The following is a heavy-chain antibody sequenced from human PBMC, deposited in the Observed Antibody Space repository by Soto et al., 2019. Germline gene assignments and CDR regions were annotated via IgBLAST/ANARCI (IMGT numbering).Heavy chain of an antibody. V-gene: IGHV2-5*02. CDR1: GFSLSTSGVG. J-gene: IGHJ4*02. Sequence: QITLKESGPTLVKPTQTLTLTCTFSGFSLSTSGVGVGWIRQPPGKALEWLALLYWDDDNRYNPSRRSRLTLTKDTSNNQVVLRMINMDPVDTATYYCAHGSGWLSDYWGQGTLVTVSS. CDR3: AHGSGWLSDY. CDR2: LYWDDDN. D-gene: IGHD6-19*01.